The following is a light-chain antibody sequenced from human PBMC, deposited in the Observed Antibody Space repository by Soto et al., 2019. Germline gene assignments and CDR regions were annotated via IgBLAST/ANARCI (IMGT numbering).Light chain of an antibody. V-gene: IGKV3-20*01. CDR2: GAS. CDR3: QQYGSPYT. J-gene: IGKJ2*01. Sequence: EIVLTQSPGTLSLSPGERATLSCRASQSVSSSYLAWYQQKPGQAPRLLIYGASSRAPGIPDRFSGSGSATDFTLAISRLEPEYFAVYFCQQYGSPYTFGQGTKLEIK. CDR1: QSVSSSY.